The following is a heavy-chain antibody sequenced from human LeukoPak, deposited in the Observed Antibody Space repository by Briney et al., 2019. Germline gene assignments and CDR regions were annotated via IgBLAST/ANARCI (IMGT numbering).Heavy chain of an antibody. J-gene: IGHJ5*02. CDR3: ARDPRYYYDSSGYSWFDP. CDR2: IYHSGST. V-gene: IGHV4-59*01. D-gene: IGHD3-22*01. CDR1: DDSITDYY. Sequence: SETLSLTCIVSDDSITDYYWSWIRQPPGKGLEWIGFIYHSGSTHYNPSLKSRVTISVDTSKNQFSLKLSSVTAADTAVYYCARDPRYYYDSSGYSWFDPWGQGTLVTVSS.